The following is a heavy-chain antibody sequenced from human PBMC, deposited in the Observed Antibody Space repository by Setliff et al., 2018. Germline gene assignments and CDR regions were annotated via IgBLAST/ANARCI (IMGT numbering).Heavy chain of an antibody. CDR1: GFTFSTYE. V-gene: IGHV3-48*03. Sequence: PGGSLRLSCAASGFTFSTYEMSWVRQAPGKGLEWLSYISSRGSTILNADSVKGRFTISRDNAKKSLYLQMNSLRAEDTAVYYCAREPHDSSGPDYWGQGTLVTVSS. CDR2: ISSRGSTI. J-gene: IGHJ4*02. D-gene: IGHD3-22*01. CDR3: AREPHDSSGPDY.